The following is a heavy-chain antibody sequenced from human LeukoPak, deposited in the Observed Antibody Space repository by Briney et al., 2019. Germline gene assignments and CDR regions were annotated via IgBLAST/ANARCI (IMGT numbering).Heavy chain of an antibody. J-gene: IGHJ4*02. CDR3: ARGHEDQIDC. V-gene: IGHV3-21*01. Sequence: GGSLRLSCVASIFTFRGYTMNWVRQAPGKGLEWVSSISSTSSYIYYADSVKGRFTISRDNAKNSLHLQMNSLRVDDTAVYYCARGHEDQIDCWGRGTLVTVSS. CDR1: IFTFRGYT. CDR2: ISSTSSYI.